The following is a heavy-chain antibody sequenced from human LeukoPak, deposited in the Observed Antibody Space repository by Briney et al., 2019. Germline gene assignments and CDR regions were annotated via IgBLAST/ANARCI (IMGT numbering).Heavy chain of an antibody. Sequence: GGSLRLSCAASGFSFSTYSMNWVRQAPGKGLEWVSYIAGSSSTKYYADSVKGRFTISRDNSKNTLYLQMNSLRAEDTAVYYCAKDGGSGYSYYFDYWGQGTLVTVSS. CDR2: IAGSSSTK. V-gene: IGHV3-48*01. D-gene: IGHD3-22*01. CDR3: AKDGGSGYSYYFDY. J-gene: IGHJ4*02. CDR1: GFSFSTYS.